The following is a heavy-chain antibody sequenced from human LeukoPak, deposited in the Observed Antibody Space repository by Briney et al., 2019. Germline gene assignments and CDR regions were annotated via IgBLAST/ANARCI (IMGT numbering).Heavy chain of an antibody. V-gene: IGHV4-38-2*01. D-gene: IGHD3-16*01. Sequence: SETLSLTCAVSGYSISSAYYWGWIRQPPGKGLEWIGIMYHSGNTYYNPSLNSRVTISVDTSKNQFSLRVSSVTAADTAVYYCARGITQSSYYYYYMDVWGKGTTVTVSS. CDR2: MYHSGNT. J-gene: IGHJ6*03. CDR3: ARGITQSSYYYYYMDV. CDR1: GYSISSAYY.